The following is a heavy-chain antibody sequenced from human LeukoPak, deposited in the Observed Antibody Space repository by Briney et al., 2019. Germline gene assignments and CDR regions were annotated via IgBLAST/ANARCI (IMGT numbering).Heavy chain of an antibody. D-gene: IGHD6-13*01. CDR2: ISSSSTYI. CDR3: ARHGPRQGWSSRRRWFDP. J-gene: IGHJ5*02. CDR1: GFTFSTYS. Sequence: GGSLRLSCEVSGFTFSTYSMNWVRQAPGKGLEWVSSISSSSTYIYYADSVKGRFTISRDNAKNSLYLQMTSLRAEDTAVYYCARHGPRQGWSSRRRWFDPWGQGTLVTVSS. V-gene: IGHV3-21*01.